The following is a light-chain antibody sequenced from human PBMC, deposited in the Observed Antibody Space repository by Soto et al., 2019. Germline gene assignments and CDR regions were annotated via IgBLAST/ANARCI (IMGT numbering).Light chain of an antibody. Sequence: EIVLTQSPGTLSLSPGERATLSCRASQSVSSSFLAWYQQKVGQAPRLLIYGASSRATGIPDRFSGSGSGTDFTLTISRLEPEDFAVYYCQQYDNSRWTFGQGTKVDIK. CDR1: QSVSSSF. CDR3: QQYDNSRWT. J-gene: IGKJ1*01. CDR2: GAS. V-gene: IGKV3-20*01.